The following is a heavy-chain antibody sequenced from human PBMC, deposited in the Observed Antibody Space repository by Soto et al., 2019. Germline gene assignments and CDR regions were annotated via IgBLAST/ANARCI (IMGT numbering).Heavy chain of an antibody. D-gene: IGHD3-22*01. V-gene: IGHV5-10-1*01. CDR1: GYSFTSYW. CDR3: ARGPYYYDSSGYYIDY. Sequence: GESLNISCKGSGYSFTSYWISWVRQMPGKGLEWMGIIDPSDSYTNYSPSFQGHVTISADKSISTAYLQWSSLKASDTAMYYCARGPYYYDSSGYYIDYWGQGRLV. J-gene: IGHJ4*02. CDR2: IDPSDSYT.